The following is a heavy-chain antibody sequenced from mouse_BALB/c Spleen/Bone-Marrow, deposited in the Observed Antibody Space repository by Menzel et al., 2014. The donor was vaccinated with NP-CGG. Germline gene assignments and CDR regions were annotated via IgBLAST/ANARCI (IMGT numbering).Heavy chain of an antibody. D-gene: IGHD2-4*01. CDR1: GYAFTNYL. CDR3: AREGYDNDGGRSMDY. V-gene: IGHV1-54*01. CDR2: IDPGSGGT. Sequence: VKLVESGAELVRPGTSVKVSCRASGYAFTNYLIEWVKQRPGQGLEWIGLIDPGSGGTNYNEKFKGKATLTADKSSSTTYIQLNSLTSDDSAVYFCAREGYDNDGGRSMDYWGQGTSVTVSS. J-gene: IGHJ4*01.